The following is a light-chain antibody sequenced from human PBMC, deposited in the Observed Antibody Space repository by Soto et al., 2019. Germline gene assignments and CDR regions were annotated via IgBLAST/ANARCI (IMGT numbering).Light chain of an antibody. V-gene: IGLV4-69*02. CDR2: VNNDGSH. J-gene: IGLJ3*02. CDR1: SGHSSYA. Sequence: QSVLTQSPSASASLGASVKLTCTRSSGHSSYAIAWHQQQPEKGPRFLMKVNNDGSHSKGDGIPDRCSGSSSGAERYLTISSLQSEDEADYYCQTWGSGNWVFGGGTKLTVL. CDR3: QTWGSGNWV.